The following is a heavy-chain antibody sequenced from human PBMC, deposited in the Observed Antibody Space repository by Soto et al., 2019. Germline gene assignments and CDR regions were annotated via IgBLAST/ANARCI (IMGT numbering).Heavy chain of an antibody. D-gene: IGHD2-2*01. CDR2: ISGSGGST. CDR1: GFTFSSYA. Sequence: GGSLRLSCAASGFTFSSYAMSWVRQAPGKGLEWVSAISGSGGSTYYADSVKGRFTISRDNSKNTLYLQMNSLRAEDTAVYYCAKGQDIVLVPAAIWFDPWGQGTLVTVSS. J-gene: IGHJ5*02. CDR3: AKGQDIVLVPAAIWFDP. V-gene: IGHV3-23*01.